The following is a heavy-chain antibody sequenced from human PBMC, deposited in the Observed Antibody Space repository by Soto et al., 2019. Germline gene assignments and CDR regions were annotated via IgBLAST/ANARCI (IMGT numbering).Heavy chain of an antibody. J-gene: IGHJ4*02. Sequence: GGSLRLSCAASRFIVSSTYMTWVRQAPGKGLEWVSLLYSGGATHYAASVKGRFTISSHSSQNTLFLQMNSLRNEDTATYYCVRGRYGSEIHWGQGTRVTVSS. V-gene: IGHV3-53*04. CDR2: LYSGGAT. D-gene: IGHD3-10*01. CDR3: VRGRYGSEIH. CDR1: RFIVSSTY.